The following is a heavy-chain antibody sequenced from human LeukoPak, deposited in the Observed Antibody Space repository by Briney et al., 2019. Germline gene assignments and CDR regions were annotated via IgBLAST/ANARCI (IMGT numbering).Heavy chain of an antibody. J-gene: IGHJ5*02. V-gene: IGHV3-21*01. CDR3: ARDLVPAAISGDWFDP. Sequence: PGGSLRLSCAASGFTFSSYSMNWARQAPGKGLEWVSSISSSSSYIYYADSVKGRFTISRDNAKNSLYLQMNSLRAEDTAVYYCARDLVPAAISGDWFDPWGQGTLVTVSS. CDR2: ISSSSSYI. D-gene: IGHD2-2*01. CDR1: GFTFSSYS.